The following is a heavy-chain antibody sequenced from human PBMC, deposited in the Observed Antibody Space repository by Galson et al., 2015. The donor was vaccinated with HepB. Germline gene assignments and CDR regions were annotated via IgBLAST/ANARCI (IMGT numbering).Heavy chain of an antibody. V-gene: IGHV3-21*01. J-gene: IGHJ6*02. Sequence: SLRLSCAASGFTFSSYSMNWVRQAPGKGLEWVSSISSSSSYIYYADSVKGRFTISRDNAKNSLYLQMNSLRAEDTAVYYCASFFGSGFIYYYYGMDVWGQGTTVTVSS. CDR1: GFTFSSYS. CDR3: ASFFGSGFIYYYYGMDV. D-gene: IGHD3-22*01. CDR2: ISSSSSYI.